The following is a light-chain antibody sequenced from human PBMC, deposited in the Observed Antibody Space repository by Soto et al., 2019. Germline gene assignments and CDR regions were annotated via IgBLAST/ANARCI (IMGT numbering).Light chain of an antibody. Sequence: EIVLTQSPGTLSLSPGERATLSCRASQSVSSSYLAWYQQKPGQAPRLLSYGASSRATGIPDRFSGSGSGTDFTLTISRLEPEDFAVYYCQQYSSASPYTFGQGTKLEIK. CDR2: GAS. V-gene: IGKV3-20*01. CDR3: QQYSSASPYT. J-gene: IGKJ2*01. CDR1: QSVSSSY.